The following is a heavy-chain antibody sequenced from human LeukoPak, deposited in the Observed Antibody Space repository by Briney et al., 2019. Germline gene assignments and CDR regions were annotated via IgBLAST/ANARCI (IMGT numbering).Heavy chain of an antibody. CDR3: ARDRGIESIVVVPALRGFDP. D-gene: IGHD2-2*01. J-gene: IGHJ5*02. V-gene: IGHV1-3*01. Sequence: ASVKVSCTASGYTFTSYAMHWVRQAPGQRLEWMGWINAGNGNTKYSQKFQGRVTITRDTSASTAYMELSSLRSEDTAVYYCARDRGIESIVVVPALRGFDPWGQGTLVTASS. CDR2: INAGNGNT. CDR1: GYTFTSYA.